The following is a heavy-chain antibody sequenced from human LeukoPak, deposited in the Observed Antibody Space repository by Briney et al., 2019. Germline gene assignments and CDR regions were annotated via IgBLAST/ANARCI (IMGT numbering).Heavy chain of an antibody. J-gene: IGHJ4*02. CDR3: AKDLDYYDSSGYRIFDY. Sequence: QAGGSLRLSCAASGFTFSIHGMNWVRQARGKGLEWVAFMRYDGSNKYYADSVKGRFTISRDNSKNTLYLQMNSLRAEDTAVYYCAKDLDYYDSSGYRIFDYWGQGTLVTVSS. D-gene: IGHD3-22*01. V-gene: IGHV3-30*02. CDR2: MRYDGSNK. CDR1: GFTFSIHG.